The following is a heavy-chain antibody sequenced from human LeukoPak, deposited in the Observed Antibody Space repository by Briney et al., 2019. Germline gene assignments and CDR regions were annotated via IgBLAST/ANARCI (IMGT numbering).Heavy chain of an antibody. J-gene: IGHJ4*02. CDR2: ISTYNTNT. Sequence: ASVKVSCKASGYTFTSYGITWVRQAPGQGLEWMGWISTYNTNTNHAQNLQGRVTMTTDTSTSTAYMELRSLRSDDTAIYYCARRSRSGLRDYWGQGTLVTVPS. CDR1: GYTFTSYG. V-gene: IGHV1-18*01. D-gene: IGHD3-10*01. CDR3: ARRSRSGLRDY.